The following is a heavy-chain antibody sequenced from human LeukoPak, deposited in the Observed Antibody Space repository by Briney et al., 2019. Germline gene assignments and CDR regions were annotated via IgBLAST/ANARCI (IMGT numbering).Heavy chain of an antibody. CDR1: GGSISSYY. Sequence: SETLSLTCTISGGSISSYYWSWIRQPPGKGLEWIGYIYYSGSTNYNPSLKSRVTISVDTSKNQFSLKLSSVTAADTAVYYCAKTPGIAAAGPWFDPWGQGTLVTVSS. V-gene: IGHV4-59*01. CDR2: IYYSGST. CDR3: AKTPGIAAAGPWFDP. D-gene: IGHD6-13*01. J-gene: IGHJ5*02.